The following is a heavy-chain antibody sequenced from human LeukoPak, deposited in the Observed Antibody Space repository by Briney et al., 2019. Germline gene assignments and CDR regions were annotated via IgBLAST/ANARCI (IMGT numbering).Heavy chain of an antibody. CDR3: ARHEAYSGGPAPLYY. Sequence: SETLSLTCTVSGGSISSSSYYWGWIRQPPGKGLEWIGSIYYSGSTYYNPSLKSRVTISVDTSKNQFSLKLSSVTAADTAVYYWARHEAYSGGPAPLYYWGQGTLVTVSS. CDR2: IYYSGST. D-gene: IGHD1-26*01. CDR1: GGSISSSSYY. J-gene: IGHJ4*02. V-gene: IGHV4-39*01.